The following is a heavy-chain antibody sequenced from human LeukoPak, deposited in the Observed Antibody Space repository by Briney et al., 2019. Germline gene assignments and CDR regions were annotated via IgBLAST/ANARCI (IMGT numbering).Heavy chain of an antibody. CDR1: GFTFSNYW. D-gene: IGHD6-19*01. Sequence: GGSLRLSCAASGFTFSNYWMSWVRQAPGKGLEWVANIKRDGSDNYYVGSVEGRFTISRDNAKNSLYLQMSSLRAEDTAIYYCARALYNRGWYPDYFDSWGQGALVTVSA. J-gene: IGHJ4*02. CDR2: IKRDGSDN. CDR3: ARALYNRGWYPDYFDS. V-gene: IGHV3-7*01.